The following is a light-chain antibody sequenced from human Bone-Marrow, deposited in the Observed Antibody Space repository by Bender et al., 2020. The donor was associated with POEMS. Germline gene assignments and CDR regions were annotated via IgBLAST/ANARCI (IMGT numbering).Light chain of an antibody. Sequence: QSALTQPASVSGSPGQSITISCTGTSSDVGGYNFVFWYQQHPGKAPKLMIYDVFKRPSGVPDRFSGSKSGNTASLTISGLQPDDEAEYYCSSYVGSHTVVFGGGTQLTVL. CDR1: SSDVGGYNF. V-gene: IGLV2-11*01. CDR2: DVF. J-gene: IGLJ2*01. CDR3: SSYVGSHTVV.